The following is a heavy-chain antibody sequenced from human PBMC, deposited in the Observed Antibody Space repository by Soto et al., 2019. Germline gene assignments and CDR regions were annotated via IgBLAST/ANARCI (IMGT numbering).Heavy chain of an antibody. J-gene: IGHJ6*02. CDR2: TYYRSKWYN. D-gene: IGHD6-6*01. Sequence: SQTLSLTCVISGDSVSSNSAAWNWIRQSPSRGLEWLGRTYYRSKWYNDYAVPVKSRITINPDTSKNQFSLQLNSVTPEDTAVYYCARDVLQQAARPGYYYYGMDVWGQGTTVTVSS. CDR1: GDSVSSNSAA. V-gene: IGHV6-1*01. CDR3: ARDVLQQAARPGYYYYGMDV.